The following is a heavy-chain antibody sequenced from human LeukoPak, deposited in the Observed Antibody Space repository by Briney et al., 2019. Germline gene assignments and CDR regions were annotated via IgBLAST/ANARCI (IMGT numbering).Heavy chain of an antibody. CDR2: IIPIFGTA. CDR1: GGTFSSYA. Sequence: ASVKFSCKASGGTFSSYAISWVRQAPGQGLEWMGGIIPIFGTANYAQKFQGRVTITADESTSTAYMELSSLRSEDTAVYYCASSLGYYDSSGYYRNWFDPWGQGTLVTVSS. CDR3: ASSLGYYDSSGYYRNWFDP. D-gene: IGHD3-22*01. V-gene: IGHV1-69*01. J-gene: IGHJ5*02.